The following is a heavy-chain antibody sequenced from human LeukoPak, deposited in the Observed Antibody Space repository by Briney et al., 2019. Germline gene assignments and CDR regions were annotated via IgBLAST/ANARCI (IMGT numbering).Heavy chain of an antibody. D-gene: IGHD6-19*01. CDR3: ARALEYSSGWFAS. CDR1: GFTFSSYW. V-gene: IGHV3-7*01. CDR2: IKQDGSEK. Sequence: QPGGSLRLSCAASGFTFSSYWMSWVRQAPGKGLEWVANIKQDGSEKYYVDSVKGRFTISRDNAKNSLYLRMNSLRAEDTAVYYCARALEYSSGWFASWGQGTLVTVSS. J-gene: IGHJ5*02.